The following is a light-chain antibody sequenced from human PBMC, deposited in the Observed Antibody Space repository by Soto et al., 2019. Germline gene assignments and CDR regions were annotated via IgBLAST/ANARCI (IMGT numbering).Light chain of an antibody. J-gene: IGLJ1*01. CDR1: TSDVGGYNY. CDR2: EVS. Sequence: QSALTQPASVSGSPGQSITISCTGTTSDVGGYNYVSWYQQHPGKAPKLMIYEVSNRPSGVSNRFSGSKSGNTASLTISGLQAEDEDAYYCFSYTTSSAPYVFGTGTKLTVL. V-gene: IGLV2-14*01. CDR3: FSYTTSSAPYV.